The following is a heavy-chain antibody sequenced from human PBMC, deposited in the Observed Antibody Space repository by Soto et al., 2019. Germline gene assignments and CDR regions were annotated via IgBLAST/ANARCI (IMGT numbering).Heavy chain of an antibody. CDR3: AKWGGAGSDS. D-gene: IGHD1-26*01. Sequence: GGSLRLSCAASGFTFSSYYMSWVRQAQGKGLEWVANVNEDGSEKYYVDSVKGRFTVSRDNAKNSLYLQMNSLRAEDTAVYYCAKWGGAGSDSWGQGTLVTVSS. V-gene: IGHV3-7*01. CDR1: GFTFSSYY. CDR2: VNEDGSEK. J-gene: IGHJ4*02.